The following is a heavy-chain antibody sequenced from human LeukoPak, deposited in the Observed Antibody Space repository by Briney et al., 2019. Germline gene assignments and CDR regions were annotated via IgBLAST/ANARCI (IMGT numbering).Heavy chain of an antibody. CDR3: AREPREPNRGVTPTGAFDI. J-gene: IGHJ3*02. CDR1: GGTFSSYA. D-gene: IGHD4-23*01. V-gene: IGHV1-69*13. CDR2: IIPIFGTA. Sequence: SVTVSCKASGGTFSSYAISWVRQAPGQGLEWMGGIIPIFGTANYAQKFQGRVTITADESTSTAYMELSSLRSEDTAVYYCAREPREPNRGVTPTGAFDIWGQGTVVTVSS.